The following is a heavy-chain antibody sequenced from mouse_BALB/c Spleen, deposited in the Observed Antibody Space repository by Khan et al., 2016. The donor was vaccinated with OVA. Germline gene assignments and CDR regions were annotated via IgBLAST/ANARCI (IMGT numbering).Heavy chain of an antibody. J-gene: IGHJ3*01. D-gene: IGHD4-1*01. V-gene: IGHV5-6*01. CDR2: ISSGGDYT. CDR1: GFTFSSYS. CDR3: ASHLTGSFAY. Sequence: EVKLVESGGDLVKPGGSLKFSCAASGFTFSSYSMSWVRQTPDKRLEWVATISSGGDYTYYSDNVKGRFTISRDNAKNTLYLLMSSLKSEDTAMYYCASHLTGSFAYWGQGTLVTVSA.